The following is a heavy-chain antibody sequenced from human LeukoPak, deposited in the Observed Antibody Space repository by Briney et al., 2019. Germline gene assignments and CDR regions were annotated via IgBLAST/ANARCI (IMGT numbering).Heavy chain of an antibody. Sequence: GGSLRLSCAASGFTVSSNYMSWVRQAPGKGLEWVSVIYSDGSTYYADSVKGRFTVSRDNSKNTLYLQMNSLRAEDTAVYYCARDQRYCSGGSCYYYYGMDVWGQGTTVTVSS. CDR2: IYSDGST. CDR3: ARDQRYCSGGSCYYYYGMDV. CDR1: GFTVSSNY. D-gene: IGHD2-15*01. J-gene: IGHJ6*02. V-gene: IGHV3-53*01.